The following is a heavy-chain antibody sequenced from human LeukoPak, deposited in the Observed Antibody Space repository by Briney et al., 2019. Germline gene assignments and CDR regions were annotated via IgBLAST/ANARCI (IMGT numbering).Heavy chain of an antibody. J-gene: IGHJ4*02. CDR2: INHSGST. CDR1: GGSFSGYY. D-gene: IGHD1-26*01. CDR3: ARAREPWVPPCFDY. Sequence: SETLSLTCAVYGGSFSGYYWSWIRQPPGKGLEWIGEINHSGSTNYNPSLKSRVTIAEDTSKNQLSLKLMSVTAADAAVYYCARAREPWVPPCFDYWGQGTLVTVSS. V-gene: IGHV4-34*01.